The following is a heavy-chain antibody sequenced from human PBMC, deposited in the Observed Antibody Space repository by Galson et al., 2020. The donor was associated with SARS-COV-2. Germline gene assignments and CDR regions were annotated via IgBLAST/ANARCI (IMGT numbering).Heavy chain of an antibody. Sequence: SCAASGFTFSDYYMSWIRQAPGKGLEWVSNISSSGSTIYYADSVKGRFTISRDNAKNSLYLQMNSLRAEDTAVYYCARSRAGVVVITTYAEYFQHWGQGTLVTVSS. CDR2: ISSSGSTI. V-gene: IGHV3-11*01. D-gene: IGHD3-22*01. CDR1: GFTFSDYY. J-gene: IGHJ1*01. CDR3: ARSRAGVVVITTYAEYFQH.